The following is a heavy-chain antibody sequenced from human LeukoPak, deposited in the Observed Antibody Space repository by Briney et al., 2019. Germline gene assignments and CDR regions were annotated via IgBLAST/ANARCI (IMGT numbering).Heavy chain of an antibody. Sequence: SETLSLTCAVYGGSFSGYYWGWIRQPPGKGLEWIGEINHSGSTNYNPSPKSRVTISVDTSKNQFSLKLSSVTAADTAVYYCARAVNIVGATCHFDYWGQGTLVTVSS. D-gene: IGHD1-26*01. CDR2: INHSGST. CDR3: ARAVNIVGATCHFDY. CDR1: GGSFSGYY. J-gene: IGHJ4*02. V-gene: IGHV4-34*01.